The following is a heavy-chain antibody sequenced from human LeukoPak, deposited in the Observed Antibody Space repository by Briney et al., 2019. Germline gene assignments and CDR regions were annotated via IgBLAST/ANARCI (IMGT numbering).Heavy chain of an antibody. V-gene: IGHV1-18*01. D-gene: IGHD3-3*01. CDR1: GYTFTSYG. J-gene: IGHJ3*02. CDR3: ARFFDYDFWSGYSRDAFDI. CDR2: ISAYNGNT. Sequence: ASVKVSCKASGYTFTSYGISWVRQAPGQGLEWMGWISAYNGNTNYAQKLQGRVTMTTDTSTSTAYMELRSLRSDDTAVYYCARFFDYDFWSGYSRDAFDIWGQGTMVTVSS.